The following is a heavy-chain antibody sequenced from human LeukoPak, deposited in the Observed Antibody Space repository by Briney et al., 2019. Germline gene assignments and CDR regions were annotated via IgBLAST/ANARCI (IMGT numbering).Heavy chain of an antibody. CDR2: ISSSSGTI. J-gene: IGHJ4*02. CDR3: AKGYCSGGSCYYFDY. Sequence: GGSLRLSCVGSGFIFSSYSMNWVRQAPGKGLEWISYISSSSGTIYYADSVKGRFTISRDNSKNTLYLQMNSLRAEDTAVYYCAKGYCSGGSCYYFDYWGQGTLVTVSS. CDR1: GFIFSSYS. V-gene: IGHV3-48*01. D-gene: IGHD2-15*01.